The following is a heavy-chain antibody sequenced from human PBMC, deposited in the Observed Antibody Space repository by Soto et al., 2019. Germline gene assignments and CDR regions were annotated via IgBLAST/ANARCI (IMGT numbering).Heavy chain of an antibody. CDR1: GDSITTGENY. CDR2: IYYRGYT. Sequence: QVQLQESGPGLVKPSQTLSLTCTVSGDSITTGENYWSWFRQPPGKGLEWIGNIYYRGYTNFNPSLKSXXTXXXXXXXXXXXXXXXXXXXXXXXXXXXXXXXXXXXXGQVFDIWGQGTAVIVSS. V-gene: IGHV4-30-4*01. J-gene: IGHJ3*02. CDR3: XXXXXXXXXGQVFDI.